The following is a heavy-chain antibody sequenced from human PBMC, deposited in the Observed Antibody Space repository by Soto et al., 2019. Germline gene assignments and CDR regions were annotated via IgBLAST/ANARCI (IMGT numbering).Heavy chain of an antibody. CDR1: GLTFTSSA. V-gene: IGHV1-58*01. CDR2: IVVGSGNT. D-gene: IGHD3-22*01. CDR3: ADADLTYYYDSIGYSFDY. J-gene: IGHJ4*01. Sequence: SVKVSCKASGLTFTSSAVQWVRQARGQRLEWIGWIVVGSGNTNYAQKFQERVTITRDMSTSTAYMELSSLRSEDTAVYYCADADLTYYYDSIGYSFDYWGHGTLVTVSS.